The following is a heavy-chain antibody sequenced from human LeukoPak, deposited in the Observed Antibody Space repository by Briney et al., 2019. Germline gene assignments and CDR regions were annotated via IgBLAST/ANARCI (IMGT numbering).Heavy chain of an antibody. V-gene: IGHV1-18*01. CDR1: GYTFTSYG. Sequence: ASVKVSCKASGYTFTSYGISWVRQAPGQGLEWMGWISAYNGNTNYAQKLQGRVTMTTDTSTSTAYMELRSPRSDDTAVYYCASGIDMYSSSPDPDYWGQGTLVTVSS. J-gene: IGHJ4*02. D-gene: IGHD6-13*01. CDR2: ISAYNGNT. CDR3: ASGIDMYSSSPDPDY.